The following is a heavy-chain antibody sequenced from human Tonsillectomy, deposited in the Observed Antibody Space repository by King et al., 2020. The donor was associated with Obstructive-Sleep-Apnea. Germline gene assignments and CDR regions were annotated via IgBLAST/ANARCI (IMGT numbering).Heavy chain of an antibody. J-gene: IGHJ4*02. D-gene: IGHD3-10*01. CDR3: AKEGGGSGVYWVDS. Sequence: VQLVESGGGMVQPGGSLRLSCAASGFTFSGYAISWVRQAPGKGLEWGSAINTRGTTFYAGSVRGRFTISRDNSKYTVDLQVNSLRAEDTALYYCAKEGGGSGVYWVDSWGQGTLVTVSS. CDR1: GFTFSGYA. V-gene: IGHV3-23*04. CDR2: INTRGTT.